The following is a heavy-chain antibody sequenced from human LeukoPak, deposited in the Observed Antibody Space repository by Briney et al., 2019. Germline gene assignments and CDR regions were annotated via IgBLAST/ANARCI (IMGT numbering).Heavy chain of an antibody. J-gene: IGHJ4*02. CDR1: GGSFSGYY. CDR3: AREVQLWFADPHRYFDY. CDR2: INHSGGT. D-gene: IGHD5-18*01. V-gene: IGHV4-34*01. Sequence: SETLSLTCAVYGGSFSGYYWSWIRQPPGKGLEWIGEINHSGGTNYNPSLKGRVTISVDTSKNQFSLKLSSVTAADTAVYYCAREVQLWFADPHRYFDYWGQGTLVTVSS.